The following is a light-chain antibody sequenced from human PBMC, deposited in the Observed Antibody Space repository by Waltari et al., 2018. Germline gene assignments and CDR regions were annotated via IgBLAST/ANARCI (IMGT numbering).Light chain of an antibody. CDR3: QQRSDWLT. CDR1: QSVRTF. CDR2: DAS. Sequence: EIVLTQSPVTLSLAPGERATLSCRASQSVRTFVAWYQQKPGQAPRLLIYDASNRATGIPARFSGSGSGTDFTLTISSLEPEDFAVYYCQQRSDWLTFGGGTRVEIK. J-gene: IGKJ4*01. V-gene: IGKV3-11*01.